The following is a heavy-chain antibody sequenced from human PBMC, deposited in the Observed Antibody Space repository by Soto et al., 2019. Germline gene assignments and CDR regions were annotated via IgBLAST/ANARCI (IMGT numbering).Heavy chain of an antibody. Sequence: SETLSLTCTVSGGSISSYYWSWIRQPPGKGLEWIGYIYYSGSTNYNPSLKSRVTISADTSKNRFSLKLNSVTAADTAVYDCARRVQYYRGLDGWGQGTTDTGSS. V-gene: IGHV4-59*08. J-gene: IGHJ6*02. CDR1: GGSISSYY. CDR3: ARRVQYYRGLDG. CDR2: IYYSGST.